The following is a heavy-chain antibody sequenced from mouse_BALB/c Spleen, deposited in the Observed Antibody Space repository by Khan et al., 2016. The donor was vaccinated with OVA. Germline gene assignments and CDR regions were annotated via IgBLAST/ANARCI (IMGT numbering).Heavy chain of an antibody. CDR3: ARGGLRGVAMDY. D-gene: IGHD2-4*01. CDR1: GYTFTSYD. J-gene: IGHJ4*01. CDR2: IYPGGGST. V-gene: IGHV1S56*01. Sequence: QVQLQQSGPEVVKPGALVKISCKASGYTFTSYDINWVKQRPGQGLEWIGWIYPGGGSTEYTEKFKGKATLTADESSNTAYMQLSSLTSENFAVYFCARGGLRGVAMDYWGQGTSVTVSS.